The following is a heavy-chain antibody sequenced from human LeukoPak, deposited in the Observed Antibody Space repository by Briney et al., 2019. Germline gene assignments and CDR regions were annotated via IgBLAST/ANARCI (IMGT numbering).Heavy chain of an antibody. V-gene: IGHV2-5*01. CDR3: AHKGRGSGSYTM. Sequence: SGPTLVKPTQTLTLTCTFSGFSLRSTEVGVAWIRQPPGKALEWLAVTYWNNDKSYSPSLKSRLTTSKDTSKNQVVLIISNMDPVDTATYYCAHKGRGSGSYTMWGQGTPVTVSS. CDR1: GFSLRSTEVG. J-gene: IGHJ4*02. CDR2: TYWNNDK. D-gene: IGHD3-10*01.